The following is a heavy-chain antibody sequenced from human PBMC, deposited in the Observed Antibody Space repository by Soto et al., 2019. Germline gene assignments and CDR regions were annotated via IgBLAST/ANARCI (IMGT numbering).Heavy chain of an antibody. Sequence: ASVKVSCKASGYTFTSYDINWVRQATGQGLEWMGWMNPNSGNTGYAQKFQGRVTMTRNTSISTAYMELSSLRSEDTAVYYCARGITMIVVVIPGAFDIWGQGTMVTVSS. V-gene: IGHV1-8*01. CDR1: GYTFTSYD. D-gene: IGHD3-22*01. CDR3: ARGITMIVVVIPGAFDI. J-gene: IGHJ3*02. CDR2: MNPNSGNT.